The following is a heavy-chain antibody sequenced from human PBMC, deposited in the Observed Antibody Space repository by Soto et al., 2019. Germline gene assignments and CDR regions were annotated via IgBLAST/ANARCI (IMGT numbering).Heavy chain of an antibody. CDR3: ARAQTPFGIINVFDY. V-gene: IGHV4-31*03. CDR1: RGSVNSGGYY. D-gene: IGHD3-3*01. CDR2: IYYSGST. J-gene: IGHJ4*02. Sequence: TLSLTGTLSRGSVNSGGYYWSWIREHPGKGLEWIGYIYYSGSTYYSPSLKSRVTISIDTANNQFSLNLSSVTAPDTAVYYCARAQTPFGIINVFDYCGQGPLVLVSS.